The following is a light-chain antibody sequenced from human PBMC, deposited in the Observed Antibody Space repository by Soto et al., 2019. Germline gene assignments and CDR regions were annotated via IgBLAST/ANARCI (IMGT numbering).Light chain of an antibody. V-gene: IGLV1-44*01. CDR2: SNN. Sequence: QSVLTQPPSASATPGQSVTISCSGSSSNIGSNTVNLYQQLPGTAPKLLIYSNNQRPSGVPDRFSGSKSGTSASLGISGLQSEDEAVYYCATWDDSLSGSYVFGTGTKVTVL. CDR1: SSNIGSNT. J-gene: IGLJ1*01. CDR3: ATWDDSLSGSYV.